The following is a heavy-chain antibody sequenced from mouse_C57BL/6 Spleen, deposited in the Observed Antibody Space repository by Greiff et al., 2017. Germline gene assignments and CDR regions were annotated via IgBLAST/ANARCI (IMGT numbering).Heavy chain of an antibody. CDR1: GYTFTSYW. V-gene: IGHV1-55*01. CDR3: AREGDYPFAY. D-gene: IGHD2-4*01. Sequence: VQLQQSGAELVKPGASVKMSCKASGYTFTSYWITWVKQRPGQGLEWIGDIYPGSGSTNYNEKFKSKATLTVDTSSSTAYMQLSSLTSEDAAVYYCAREGDYPFAYWGQGTLVTVSA. J-gene: IGHJ3*01. CDR2: IYPGSGST.